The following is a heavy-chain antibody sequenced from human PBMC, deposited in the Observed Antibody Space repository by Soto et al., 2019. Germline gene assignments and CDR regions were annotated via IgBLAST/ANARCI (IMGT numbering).Heavy chain of an antibody. Sequence: VKVSCKASGDTFSSYAISWVRQAPGQGLEWMGGIIPIFGTANYAQKFQGRVTITADKSTSTAYMELSSLRSEDTAVYYCARHHDIVVVPAAIPYYYYGMDVWGQGTTVTVSS. CDR3: ARHHDIVVVPAAIPYYYYGMDV. J-gene: IGHJ6*02. D-gene: IGHD2-2*02. V-gene: IGHV1-69*13. CDR1: GDTFSSYA. CDR2: IIPIFGTA.